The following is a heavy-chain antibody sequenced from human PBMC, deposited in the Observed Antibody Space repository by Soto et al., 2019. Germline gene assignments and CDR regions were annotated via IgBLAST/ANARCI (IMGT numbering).Heavy chain of an antibody. Sequence: GGSLRLSCAASGFAFSTYAMTWVRQAPGKGLEWVSVISGNGGSSYYAASVKGRFTISRDNSKNTLFLQMNGLRAEDTAVYYCAKVTKRAAAGRYEYYKYGMDVWGQGTTVTVSS. CDR1: GFAFSTYA. J-gene: IGHJ6*02. CDR3: AKVTKRAAAGRYEYYKYGMDV. V-gene: IGHV3-23*01. D-gene: IGHD6-13*01. CDR2: ISGNGGSS.